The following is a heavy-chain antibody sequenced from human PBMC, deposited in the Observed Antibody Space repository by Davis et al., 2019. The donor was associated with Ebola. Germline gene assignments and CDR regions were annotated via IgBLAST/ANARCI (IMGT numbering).Heavy chain of an antibody. V-gene: IGHV3-73*01. CDR3: TAVGATTEVDY. CDR1: GFTFSGSA. CDR2: IRSKANSYAT. D-gene: IGHD1-26*01. J-gene: IGHJ4*02. Sequence: GESLKISCAASGFTFSGSAMHWVRQASGKGLEWVGRIRSKANSYATAYAASVKGRFTISRDDSKNTAYLQMNSLKTEDTAVYYCTAVGATTEVDYWGQGTLVTVSS.